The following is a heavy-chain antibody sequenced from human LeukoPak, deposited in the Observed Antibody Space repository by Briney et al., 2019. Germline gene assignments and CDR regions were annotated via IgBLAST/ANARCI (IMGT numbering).Heavy chain of an antibody. J-gene: IGHJ4*02. Sequence: ASVKVSCKASGYTFTSYGISWVRQAPGQGLEWMGWFSAYNGNTNYAQKLQGRVTMTTDTSTSTAYMELRSLRSDDTAVYYCASLVPAPRGFDYWGQGTLVTVSS. CDR2: FSAYNGNT. D-gene: IGHD2-2*01. CDR1: GYTFTSYG. V-gene: IGHV1-18*01. CDR3: ASLVPAPRGFDY.